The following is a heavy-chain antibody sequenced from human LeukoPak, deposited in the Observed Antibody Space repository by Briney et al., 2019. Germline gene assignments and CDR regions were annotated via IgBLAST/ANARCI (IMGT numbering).Heavy chain of an antibody. CDR2: IIPILGIA. J-gene: IGHJ3*02. CDR1: GGTFSSYA. Sequence: ASVKVSCKASGGTFSSYAISWVRQAPGQGLEWMGRIIPILGIANYAQKFQGRVTITADKSTSTAYMELSSLRSEDTAVYYCARAGVTMIVVVNLYAFDIWGQGTMVTVSS. CDR3: ARAGVTMIVVVNLYAFDI. D-gene: IGHD3-22*01. V-gene: IGHV1-69*04.